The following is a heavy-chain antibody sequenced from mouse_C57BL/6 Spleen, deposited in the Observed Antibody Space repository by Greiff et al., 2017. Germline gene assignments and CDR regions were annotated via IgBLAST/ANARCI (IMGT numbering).Heavy chain of an antibody. CDR2: IYPGSGST. Sequence: VQLQQPGAELVKPGASVKMSCKASGYTFTSYWITWVKQRPGQGLEWIGDIYPGSGSTNYNEKFKSKATLTVDTSSSTAYMQLSSLTSEDSAVYYCARRGYGNLYFDVWGTGTTVTVSS. V-gene: IGHV1-55*01. CDR1: GYTFTSYW. D-gene: IGHD2-1*01. J-gene: IGHJ1*03. CDR3: ARRGYGNLYFDV.